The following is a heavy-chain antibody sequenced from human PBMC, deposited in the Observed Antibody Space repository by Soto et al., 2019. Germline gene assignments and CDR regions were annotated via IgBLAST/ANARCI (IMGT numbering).Heavy chain of an antibody. CDR1: GFSFTGYY. D-gene: IGHD6-6*01. V-gene: IGHV1-2*02. CDR2: INAHSGGT. Sequence: ASVKVSCKASGFSFTGYYIHWLRQAPGQGLEWMGWINAHSGGTEYAQKFQGRVTLTRDTSIATAYLTLTSLTSDDTALYYCAKNLTRQLAYWLDPWGQGTQVTVSS. J-gene: IGHJ5*02. CDR3: AKNLTRQLAYWLDP.